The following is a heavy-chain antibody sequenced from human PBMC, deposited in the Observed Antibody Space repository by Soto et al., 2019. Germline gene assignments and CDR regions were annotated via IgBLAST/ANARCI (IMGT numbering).Heavy chain of an antibody. CDR1: GFIFNNDW. V-gene: IGHV3-74*01. D-gene: IGHD1-26*01. J-gene: IGHJ4*02. CDR2: INGDGSTT. CDR3: GRGSDPRGRPN. Sequence: EVQLVESGGGLVQPGGSLRLSCAASGFIFNNDWMHWVRQAPGKGLVWVARINGDGSTTTYVGSAKGRFTISRDNAKNTLYLQMNILRVEDTAVYYCGRGSDPRGRPNWGQGILVTVSS.